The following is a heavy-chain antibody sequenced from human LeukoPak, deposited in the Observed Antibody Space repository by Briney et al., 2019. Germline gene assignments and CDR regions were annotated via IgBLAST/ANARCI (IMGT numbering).Heavy chain of an antibody. V-gene: IGHV3-7*01. CDR1: GFTFSSYW. D-gene: IGHD3-10*01. Sequence: GGSLSLSCAASGFTFSSYWVTWVRQAPGKGLEWVANLKQDGSEKYYVDSVKGRFTISRDNAKNSLYLQMDSLRAEDTAVYYCARVRAWGSVSSYPSYFDYWGQGTLVTVSS. J-gene: IGHJ4*02. CDR3: ARVRAWGSVSSYPSYFDY. CDR2: LKQDGSEK.